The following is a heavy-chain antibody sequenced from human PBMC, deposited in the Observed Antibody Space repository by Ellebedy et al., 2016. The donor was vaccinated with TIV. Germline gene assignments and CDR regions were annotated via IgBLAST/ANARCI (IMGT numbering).Heavy chain of an antibody. CDR2: VYWDDDK. CDR3: VQFVVRGTYFSYYMDV. D-gene: IGHD3-10*01. Sequence: SGPTLVKPTQTLTLTCSFSGFSLTTSGVGVGWIRQPPGKALELLAVVYWDDDKHYRPSLRSRLTITEDPSKNHVLLTMTNMDPVDTATYYCVQFVVRGTYFSYYMDVWGKGTTVTVSS. J-gene: IGHJ6*03. CDR1: GFSLTTSGVG. V-gene: IGHV2-5*02.